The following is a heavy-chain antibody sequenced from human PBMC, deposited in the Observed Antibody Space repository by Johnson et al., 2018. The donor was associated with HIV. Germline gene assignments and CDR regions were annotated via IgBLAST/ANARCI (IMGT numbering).Heavy chain of an antibody. CDR2: IWYDGSNK. V-gene: IGHV3-33*06. D-gene: IGHD4-23*01. J-gene: IGHJ3*02. CDR1: GFTFSSYG. Sequence: QVQLVESGGGVVQPGRSLRLSCAASGFTFSSYGMHWVRQAPGKGLEWVAVIWYDGSNKYYADSVKGRFTISRDNSKNTLYLQMNSLRVEDTAVYYCAKSPGQDHGGNSVAFDIWGQGTMVTVSS. CDR3: AKSPGQDHGGNSVAFDI.